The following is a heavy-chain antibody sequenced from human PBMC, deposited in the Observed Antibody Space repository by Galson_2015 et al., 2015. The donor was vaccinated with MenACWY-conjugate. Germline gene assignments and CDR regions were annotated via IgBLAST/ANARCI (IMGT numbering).Heavy chain of an antibody. CDR2: IKQDGSAT. V-gene: IGHV3-7*03. D-gene: IGHD2-21*01. J-gene: IGHJ6*02. CDR3: TRQPESYSHGMGV. Sequence: SLRLSCAAPGFTISSYWMTWVRQAPGKGLEWVANIKQDGSATYYVDSVKGRFTISRDNAKNSLYLQVSSLRVEDTAVYYCTRQPESYSHGMGVWGQGTTVTASS. CDR1: GFTISSYW.